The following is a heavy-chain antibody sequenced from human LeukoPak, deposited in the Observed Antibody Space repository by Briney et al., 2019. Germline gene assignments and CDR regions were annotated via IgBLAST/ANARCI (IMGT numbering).Heavy chain of an antibody. CDR2: ISSSGSTI. V-gene: IGHV3-11*01. J-gene: IGHJ4*02. D-gene: IGHD3-3*01. Sequence: GGSLRLSCAASGFTSSDYYMSWIRQAPGKGLEWVSYISSSGSTIYYADSVEGRFTISRDNAKNSLYLQINSLRAEDTALYYCATAPSRITLFGVVPYYFDYWGQGSLVTVSS. CDR3: ATAPSRITLFGVVPYYFDY. CDR1: GFTSSDYY.